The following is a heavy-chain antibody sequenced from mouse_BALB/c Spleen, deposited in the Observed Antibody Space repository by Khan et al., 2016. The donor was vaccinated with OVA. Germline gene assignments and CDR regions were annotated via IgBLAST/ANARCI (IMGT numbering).Heavy chain of an antibody. CDR1: GYTFTTAG. Sequence: QIQLVQSGPELKKPGETVRISCKASGYTFTTAGMQWVQKMPGKGLKWIGWINTHSGVPKYAEDFKGRFAFSLETSASTAYLQISNLKNEDTATYFCARSYRYYWYFDVWGAGTTVTLSS. J-gene: IGHJ1*01. CDR3: ARSYRYYWYFDV. D-gene: IGHD2-14*01. V-gene: IGHV9-4*02. CDR2: INTHSGVP.